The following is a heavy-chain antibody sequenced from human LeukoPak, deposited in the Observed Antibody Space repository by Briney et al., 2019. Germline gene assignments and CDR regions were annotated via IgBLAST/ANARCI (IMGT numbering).Heavy chain of an antibody. V-gene: IGHV3-21*01. D-gene: IGHD3-22*01. CDR2: ISSSSSYI. J-gene: IGHJ3*02. Sequence: GGSLRLSCAASGFTFGSYSMNWVRQAPGKGLEWVSSISSSSSYIYYADSVKGRFTISRDNAKNSLYLQMNSLRAEDTAVYYCARDSTYYYDSSGYYPIWGQGTMVTVSS. CDR3: ARDSTYYYDSSGYYPI. CDR1: GFTFGSYS.